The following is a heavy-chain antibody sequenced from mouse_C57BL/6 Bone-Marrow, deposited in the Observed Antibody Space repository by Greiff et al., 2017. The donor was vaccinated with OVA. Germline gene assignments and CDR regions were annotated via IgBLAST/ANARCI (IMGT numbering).Heavy chain of an antibody. CDR2: IDPETGGT. Sequence: QVQLKESGAELVRPGASVTLSCKASGYTFTDYEMHWVKQTPVHGLEWIGAIDPETGGTASNQKFKGKAILTADKSSSTAYMELRSLTSEYSAVYYCTRGYSNYYAMDNWGQGTSVTVSS. D-gene: IGHD2-5*01. CDR3: TRGYSNYYAMDN. V-gene: IGHV1-15*01. CDR1: GYTFTDYE. J-gene: IGHJ4*01.